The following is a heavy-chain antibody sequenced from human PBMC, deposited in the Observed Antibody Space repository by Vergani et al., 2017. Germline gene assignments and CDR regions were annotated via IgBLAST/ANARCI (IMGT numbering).Heavy chain of an antibody. J-gene: IGHJ4*02. D-gene: IGHD2-21*02. CDR1: GFTFGDSA. CDR2: IRSKVYGEAT. V-gene: IGHV3-49*04. CDR3: TTLTY. Sequence: VQLVESGGDLVKPGRSLRLSCTGSGFTFGDSAMSWVRQAPGKGLEWIGIIRSKVYGEATEYVASVKGRFTISRDDSKNITYLEINSLKIEDTAVYYCTTLTYWGQGTLVTVSS.